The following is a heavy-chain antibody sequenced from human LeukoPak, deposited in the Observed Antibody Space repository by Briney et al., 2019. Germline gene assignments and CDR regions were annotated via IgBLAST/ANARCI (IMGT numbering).Heavy chain of an antibody. CDR1: GGSIGSHLFY. Sequence: SETLSLTCTVSGGSIGSHLFYWAWIRQPPGKGLEWIGSIYYSGSTYYNPSLKSRVTMSVDTSKNQFSLILTSVTAADTAMYFCADMVRGVIVGPNFYSYYMDVWGKGATVAVS. CDR3: ADMVRGVIVGPNFYSYYMDV. V-gene: IGHV4-39*01. J-gene: IGHJ6*03. CDR2: IYYSGST. D-gene: IGHD3-10*01.